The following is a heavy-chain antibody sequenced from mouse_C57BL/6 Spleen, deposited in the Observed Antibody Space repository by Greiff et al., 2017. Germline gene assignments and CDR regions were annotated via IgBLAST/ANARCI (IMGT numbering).Heavy chain of an antibody. D-gene: IGHD1-1*01. Sequence: EVQLVESGGGLVKPGGSLKLSCAASGFTFSSYAMSWVRQTPEKRLEWVATLSDGGSYTYYPDNVKGRFTISRDNAKNNLYLQMSHLKSENTAMYYGEREGPYGSSLYFDYWGQGTTLTVSS. V-gene: IGHV5-4*01. J-gene: IGHJ2*01. CDR3: EREGPYGSSLYFDY. CDR2: LSDGGSYT. CDR1: GFTFSSYA.